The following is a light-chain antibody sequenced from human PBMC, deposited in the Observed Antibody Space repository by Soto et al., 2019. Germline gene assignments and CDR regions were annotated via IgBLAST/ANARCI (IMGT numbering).Light chain of an antibody. CDR1: QSISTY. Sequence: DILMTQSPSSLSASVGDRVTITCRASQSISTYLNWYQQIPGMAPKLLIYGASSLQSGVPSRFSGSGSGTDFTLTISSLQPEDFATYYCQKSYSIPYTFGQWTKLEIK. CDR3: QKSYSIPYT. CDR2: GAS. J-gene: IGKJ2*01. V-gene: IGKV1-39*01.